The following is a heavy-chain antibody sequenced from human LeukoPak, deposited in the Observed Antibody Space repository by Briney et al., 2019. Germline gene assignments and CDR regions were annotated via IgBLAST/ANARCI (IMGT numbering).Heavy chain of an antibody. CDR1: GGSISSGSYY. J-gene: IGHJ4*02. V-gene: IGHV4-61*02. D-gene: IGHD5-18*01. Sequence: PSETLSLTCTVSGGSISSGSYYWSCILQPAGKGLEWIGRIYTSGSTNYNPSLKSRVTISVDTSKNQFSLKLSSVTAADTAVYYCARDEYSYGLDYWGQGTLVTVSS. CDR2: IYTSGST. CDR3: ARDEYSYGLDY.